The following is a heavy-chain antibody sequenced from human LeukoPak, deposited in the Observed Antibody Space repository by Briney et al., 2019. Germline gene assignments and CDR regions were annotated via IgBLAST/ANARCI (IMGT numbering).Heavy chain of an antibody. CDR1: GSGFTSYW. Sequence: GESLKISCKASGSGFTSYWFSWVRQVPGKGLEWMGIIFPGDSDTRYSPSFQGQVTISADKSISTTFLQWNSLQASDSAMYYCARRRDLYSGSYYPFDYWGQGTLVTVSS. J-gene: IGHJ4*02. CDR3: ARRRDLYSGSYYPFDY. D-gene: IGHD1-26*01. CDR2: IFPGDSDT. V-gene: IGHV5-51*01.